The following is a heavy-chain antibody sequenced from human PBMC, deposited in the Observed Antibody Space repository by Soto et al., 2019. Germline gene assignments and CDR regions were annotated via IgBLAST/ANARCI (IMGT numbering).Heavy chain of an antibody. CDR1: GYTFTSYG. Sequence: GASVKVSCKASGYTFTSYGISWVRQAPGQGLEWMGWISAYNGKTNYAQKLQGRVTMTTDTSTSTAYMELRSLRSDDTAVYYCARLGRLFGVVIHIFDYWGQGTLVTVSS. CDR2: ISAYNGKT. D-gene: IGHD3-3*01. CDR3: ARLGRLFGVVIHIFDY. J-gene: IGHJ4*02. V-gene: IGHV1-18*01.